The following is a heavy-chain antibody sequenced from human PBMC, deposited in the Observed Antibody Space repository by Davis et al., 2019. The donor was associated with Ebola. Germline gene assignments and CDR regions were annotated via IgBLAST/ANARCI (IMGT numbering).Heavy chain of an antibody. CDR3: ARVRTFTIFGVSTGGMDV. D-gene: IGHD3-3*01. CDR1: GGSFSGYY. CDR2: INHSGST. Sequence: PSETLSLTCAVYGGSFSGYYWSWIRQPPGKGLEWIGEINHSGSTNYNPSLKSRVTISVDTSKNQFSLKLSSVTAADTAVYYCARVRTFTIFGVSTGGMDVWGQGTTVTVSS. J-gene: IGHJ6*02. V-gene: IGHV4-34*01.